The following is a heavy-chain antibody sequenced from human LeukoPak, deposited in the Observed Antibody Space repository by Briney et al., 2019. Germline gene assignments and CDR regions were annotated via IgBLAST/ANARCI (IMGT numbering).Heavy chain of an antibody. CDR1: GGSVSNYNYY. V-gene: IGHV4-61*01. Sequence: SETLSLTCAVSGGSVSNYNYYWSWIRQPPGKGLEWIGYIYYSGSTNYNPSLKSRVTMSVDTSKNQFSLKLSSVTAADTAVYYCARQGSGWYEVNFDYWGQGTLVTVSS. CDR2: IYYSGST. D-gene: IGHD6-19*01. J-gene: IGHJ4*02. CDR3: ARQGSGWYEVNFDY.